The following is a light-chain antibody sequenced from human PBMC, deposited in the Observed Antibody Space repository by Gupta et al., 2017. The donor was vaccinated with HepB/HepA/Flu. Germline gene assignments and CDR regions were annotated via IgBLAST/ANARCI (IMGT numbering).Light chain of an antibody. CDR3: QQRSTWPYT. Sequence: EIVLTHSPATLSLSPGERATLSCRASQSVSRYLTWYQHKPGQAPRLLLYDASKRATGSPVRFSGSGSGTDFTLTIWSLEPEDFAVYYCQQRSTWPYTFGQGTQVEIK. CDR2: DAS. CDR1: QSVSRY. V-gene: IGKV3-11*01. J-gene: IGKJ2*01.